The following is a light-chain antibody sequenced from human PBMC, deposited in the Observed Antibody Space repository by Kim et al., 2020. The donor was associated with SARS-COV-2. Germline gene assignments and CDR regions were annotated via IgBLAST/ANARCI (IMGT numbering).Light chain of an antibody. V-gene: IGLV1-47*01. CDR1: SSNIGTNY. CDR2: RNN. Sequence: GHGVTISWSGSSSNIGTNYVYWYQQLPGTAPKPLIYRNNQRPSGVPDRLSGSKSGTSASLAIGGLRSEDEADYYCAAWDDSLSGWVFGGGTQLTVL. J-gene: IGLJ3*02. CDR3: AAWDDSLSGWV.